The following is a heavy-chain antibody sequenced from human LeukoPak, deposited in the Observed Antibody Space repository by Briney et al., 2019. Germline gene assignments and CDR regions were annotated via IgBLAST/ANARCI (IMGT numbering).Heavy chain of an antibody. D-gene: IGHD1-26*01. J-gene: IGHJ4*02. CDR2: ISGSGGST. CDR1: GFTFSSYA. CDR3: AKRKKYSGSYSEGY. V-gene: IGHV3-23*01. Sequence: GGSLRLSCAASGFTFSSYAMSWVRQAPGKGLEWVSAISGSGGSTYYADSVEGRFTISRDNSKNTLYLQMNSLRAEDTAVYYCAKRKKYSGSYSEGYWGQGTLVTVSS.